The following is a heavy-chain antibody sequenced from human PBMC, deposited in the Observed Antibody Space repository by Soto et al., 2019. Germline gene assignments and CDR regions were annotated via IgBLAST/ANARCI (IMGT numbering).Heavy chain of an antibody. V-gene: IGHV3-53*01. CDR2: IYSGGYT. D-gene: IGHD3-10*01. CDR3: GTPPGGGGY. J-gene: IGHJ4*02. CDR1: GFTVSNNY. Sequence: VQLVESGGGLIQPGGSLRLSCAVSGFTVSNNYMSWVRQAPGKGLEGVSVIYSGGYTAYGDSVKGRFTISRDNSKKTLFLQKNRLRAHHTAVFYWGTPPGGGGYWGQGTLVTVSS.